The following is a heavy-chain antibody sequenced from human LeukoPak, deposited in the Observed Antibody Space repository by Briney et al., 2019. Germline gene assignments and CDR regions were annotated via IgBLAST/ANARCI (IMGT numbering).Heavy chain of an antibody. Sequence: GGSLRLSCAASGFTFSSYSMNWVRQAPGKGLEWVSYISSSSSTIFYADSVKGRFTISRDNANNSLYLQMNSLRDEDTAVYYCARGIYGSGTYYPYNYWGQGTLVTVSS. CDR1: GFTFSSYS. CDR3: ARGIYGSGTYYPYNY. J-gene: IGHJ4*02. V-gene: IGHV3-48*02. D-gene: IGHD3-10*01. CDR2: ISSSSSTI.